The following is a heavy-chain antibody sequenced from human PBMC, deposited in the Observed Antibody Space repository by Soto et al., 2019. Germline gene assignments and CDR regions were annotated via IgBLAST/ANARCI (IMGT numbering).Heavy chain of an antibody. J-gene: IGHJ4*02. CDR1: GGSFSGYY. Sequence: SVTLSLTCAVYGGSFSGYYWSWIRQPPGKGLEWIGEINHSGSTNYNPSLKSRVTISVDTSKNQFSLKLSSVTAADTAVYYCARWGIVVVPAAKRRGDYWGQGTLVTVS. CDR2: INHSGST. V-gene: IGHV4-34*01. CDR3: ARWGIVVVPAAKRRGDY. D-gene: IGHD2-2*01.